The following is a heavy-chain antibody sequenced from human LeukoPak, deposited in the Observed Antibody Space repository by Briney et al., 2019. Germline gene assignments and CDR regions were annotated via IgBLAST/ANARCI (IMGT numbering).Heavy chain of an antibody. CDR3: ARTKEPLAEYFQH. D-gene: IGHD1-26*01. CDR1: GGTFSSYA. J-gene: IGHJ1*01. V-gene: IGHV1-69*05. CDR2: IIPIFGTA. Sequence: SVKVSCKASGGTFSSYAISWVRQAPGLGLEWMGRIIPIFGTANYAQKFQGRVTITTDESTSTAYMELSSLRSEDTAVYYCARTKEPLAEYFQHWGQGTLVTVSS.